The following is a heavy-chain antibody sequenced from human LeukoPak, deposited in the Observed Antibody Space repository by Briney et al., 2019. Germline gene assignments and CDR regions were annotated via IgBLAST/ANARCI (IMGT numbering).Heavy chain of an antibody. V-gene: IGHV3-21*01. CDR1: GFTFNIFS. D-gene: IGHD5-12*01. CDR2: ISTSGTNT. CDR3: AREGSYDDLDY. Sequence: GGSLRLSCAASGFTFNIFSMHWVRQAPGKGLEWVSSISTSGTNTYYADSMKGRFTISRDNAKNSLSLQMSSPRAEDTAVYYCAREGSYDDLDYWGQGTLVTVSS. J-gene: IGHJ4*02.